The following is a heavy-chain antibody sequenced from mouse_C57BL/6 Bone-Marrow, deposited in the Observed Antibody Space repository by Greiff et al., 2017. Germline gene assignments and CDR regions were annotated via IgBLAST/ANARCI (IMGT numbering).Heavy chain of an antibody. Sequence: DVMLVESGGDLVKPGGSLKLSCAASGFTFSSYGMSWVRQTPDKRLEWVATISSGGSYTYYPDSVKGRFTISRDNAKNTLYLQMSSLKSEDTAMYYCARHPHYYYETYFAYWGQGTTLTVSS. CDR2: ISSGGSYT. J-gene: IGHJ2*01. CDR1: GFTFSSYG. V-gene: IGHV5-6*02. CDR3: ARHPHYYYETYFAY. D-gene: IGHD1-1*01.